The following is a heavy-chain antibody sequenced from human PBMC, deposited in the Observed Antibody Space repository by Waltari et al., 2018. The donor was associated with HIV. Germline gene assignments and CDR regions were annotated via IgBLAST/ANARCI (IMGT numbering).Heavy chain of an antibody. Sequence: QVQLVESGGGVVQPGRSLRLSCAASGFTFSSYIMHWARQAPDKGLEWVAIISYDGSNENYADSVRGRFTISRVNSKNTLYLRMNNLRAEDTAVYYCAREGLPFYYYYYMDVWGQGTTVTVSS. CDR3: AREGLPFYYYYYMDV. CDR1: GFTFSSYI. V-gene: IGHV3-30*01. J-gene: IGHJ6*03. CDR2: ISYDGSNE.